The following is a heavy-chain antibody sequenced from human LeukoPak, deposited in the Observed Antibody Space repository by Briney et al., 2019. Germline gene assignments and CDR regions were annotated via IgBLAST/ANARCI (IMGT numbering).Heavy chain of an antibody. D-gene: IGHD2-2*01. J-gene: IGHJ4*02. CDR2: ISSGSTYI. CDR3: ALHPAFDY. Sequence: GGSLRLSCAVSGFTFSSYGMNWVRQAPGRGLEWVSSISSGSTYIYYAGSVKGRFTISRDNGKNSLYLQMNSLRAEDTAVYYCALHPAFDYWGQGTLVTVSS. V-gene: IGHV3-21*01. CDR1: GFTFSSYG.